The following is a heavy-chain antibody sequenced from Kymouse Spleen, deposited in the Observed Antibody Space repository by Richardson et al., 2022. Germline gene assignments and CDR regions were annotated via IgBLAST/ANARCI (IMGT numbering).Heavy chain of an antibody. V-gene: IGHV4-59*01. CDR2: IYYSGST. CDR1: GGSISSYY. D-gene: IGHD3-10*01. CDR3: ARITMVRGVNWFDP. Sequence: QVQLQESGPGLVKPSETLSLTCTVSGGSISSYYWSWIRQPPGKGLEWIGYIYYSGSTNYNPSLKSRVTISVDTSKNQFSLKLSSVTAADTAVYYCARITMVRGVNWFDPWGQGTLVTVSS. J-gene: IGHJ5*02.